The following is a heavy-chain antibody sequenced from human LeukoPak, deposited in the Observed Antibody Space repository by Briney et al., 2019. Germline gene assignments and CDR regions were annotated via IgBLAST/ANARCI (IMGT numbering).Heavy chain of an antibody. V-gene: IGHV4-39*01. CDR1: GGSISSSNYY. CDR2: IYYRGSN. CDR3: ARLWGDGYNLDY. J-gene: IGHJ4*02. D-gene: IGHD5-24*01. Sequence: SETLSLTCTVSGGSISSSNYYWGWLRQPQGKGLEWVGSIYYRGSNYYNPSLKSRITISVDTSKNQFSLRLSSVTAADTAVYYCARLWGDGYNLDYWGQGTLVTVSS.